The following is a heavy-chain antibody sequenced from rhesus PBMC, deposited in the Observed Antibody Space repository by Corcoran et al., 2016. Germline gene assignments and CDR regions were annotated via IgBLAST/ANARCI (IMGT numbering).Heavy chain of an antibody. J-gene: IGHJ4*01. Sequence: EVQLVQSGAEVKKPGASVKISCKASGYTFTDYYLHWVRQAPGKGLEWMELVDPKDGEAIHAQKFQDKVTITADTSTDTAYMELSSLRSEDTAVYYCGTSETAGTVGLDYWGQGVLVTVSS. CDR3: GTSETAGTVGLDY. CDR1: GYTFTDYY. CDR2: VDPKDGEA. D-gene: IGHD5-24*01. V-gene: IGHV1-111*02.